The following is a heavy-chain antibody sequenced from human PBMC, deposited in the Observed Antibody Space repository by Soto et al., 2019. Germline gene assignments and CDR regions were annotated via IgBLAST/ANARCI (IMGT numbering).Heavy chain of an antibody. J-gene: IGHJ6*02. Sequence: ASVKVSCKASGYTFTSYYMHWVRQAPGQGLEWMGIINPSGGSTSYAQKFQGRVTMTRDTSTSTVYMELSSLRSEDTSVYYCARDLGYCSGGSCYELDVWGQGTTVTVSS. CDR2: INPSGGST. CDR3: ARDLGYCSGGSCYELDV. D-gene: IGHD2-15*01. V-gene: IGHV1-46*01. CDR1: GYTFTSYY.